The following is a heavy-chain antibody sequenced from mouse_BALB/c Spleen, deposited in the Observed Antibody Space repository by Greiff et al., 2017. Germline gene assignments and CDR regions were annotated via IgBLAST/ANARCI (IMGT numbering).Heavy chain of an antibody. CDR3: TRDPYEGTMDY. J-gene: IGHJ4*01. Sequence: EVNVVESGGGLVKPGGSLKLSCAASGFTFSSYTMSWVRQTPEKRLEWVATISSGGSYTYYPDSVKGRFTISRDNAKNTLYLQMSSLKSEDTAMYYCTRDPYEGTMDYWGQGTSVTVSS. CDR2: ISSGGSYT. D-gene: IGHD2-3*01. CDR1: GFTFSSYT. V-gene: IGHV5-6-4*01.